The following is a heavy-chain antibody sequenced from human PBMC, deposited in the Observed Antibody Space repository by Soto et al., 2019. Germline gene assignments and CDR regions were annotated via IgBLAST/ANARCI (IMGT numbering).Heavy chain of an antibody. J-gene: IGHJ3*02. CDR2: ILVSGST. D-gene: IGHD1-1*01. V-gene: IGHV3-23*01. CDR3: SKATAAAGGAFDI. Sequence: EVQMLESGGDLVQPGGSLRLSCAASGFTCSSYDMSWVRQAPGKGLEWVSTILVSGSTHYPDSVQGRFTISRDNSQNTVFLHMNTLTAGDTAVYYCSKATAAAGGAFDICGQGTMVTVSS. CDR1: GFTCSSYD.